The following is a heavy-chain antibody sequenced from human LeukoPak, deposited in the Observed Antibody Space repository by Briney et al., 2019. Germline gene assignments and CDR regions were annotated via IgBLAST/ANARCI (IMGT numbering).Heavy chain of an antibody. CDR2: ISSSGSTI. V-gene: IGHV3-48*04. D-gene: IGHD6-6*01. CDR3: AKDLVDAFDI. Sequence: GGSLRLSCAASGFTFSSYSMNWVRQAPGKGLEWVSYISSSGSTIYYADSVKGRFTISRDNAKNSLYLQMNSLRAEDTAVYYCAKDLVDAFDIWGQGTMVTVSS. CDR1: GFTFSSYS. J-gene: IGHJ3*02.